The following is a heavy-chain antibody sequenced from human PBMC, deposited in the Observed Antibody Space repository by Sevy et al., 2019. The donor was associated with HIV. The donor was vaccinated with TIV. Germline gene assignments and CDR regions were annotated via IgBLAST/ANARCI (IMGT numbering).Heavy chain of an antibody. D-gene: IGHD6-19*01. CDR3: ARERDENSSGWSVPFDN. Sequence: GGSLRLSCATSGFSFNTYGMHGVRQAPGKGLEWVAGIWYDGSKKQYADSVKGRFTISRDNSKNTMYLQMNSLRVEDTALFYCARERDENSSGWSVPFDNWGQGTLVTVSS. V-gene: IGHV3-33*01. CDR2: IWYDGSKK. J-gene: IGHJ4*02. CDR1: GFSFNTYG.